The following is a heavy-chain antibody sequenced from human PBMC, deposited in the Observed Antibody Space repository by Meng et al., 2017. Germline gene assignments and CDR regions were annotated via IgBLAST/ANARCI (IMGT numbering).Heavy chain of an antibody. J-gene: IGHJ4*02. CDR2: ISYDGSNK. D-gene: IGHD6-25*01. CDR1: GFTFSDYY. CDR3: ASAGGTTVAATALFGY. Sequence: GESLKISCAASGFTFSDYYMSWIRQAPGKGLEWVAVISYDGSNKYYADSVKGRFTISRDNSKNTLYLQMNSLRAEDTAVYYCASAGGTTVAATALFGYWGQGTLVTVSS. V-gene: IGHV3-30*03.